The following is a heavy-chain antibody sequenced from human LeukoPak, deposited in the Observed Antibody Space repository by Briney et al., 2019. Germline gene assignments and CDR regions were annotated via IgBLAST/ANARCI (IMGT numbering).Heavy chain of an antibody. D-gene: IGHD3-3*01. CDR3: ARDGATIFGVVIGSSFDY. CDR2: ISAYNGIT. J-gene: IGHJ4*02. V-gene: IGHV1-18*01. Sequence: GASVKVSCKASGYTFTSSGISWVRQAPGQGLEWMGWISAYNGITNYTQKLQGRVTMTTDTSTSTAYMELRSLRSDDAAVYYCARDGATIFGVVIGSSFDYWGQGTLVTVSS. CDR1: GYTFTSSG.